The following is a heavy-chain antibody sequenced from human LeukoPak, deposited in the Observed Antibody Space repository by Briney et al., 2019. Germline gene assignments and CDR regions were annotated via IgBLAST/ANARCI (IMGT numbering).Heavy chain of an antibody. V-gene: IGHV1-2*02. CDR1: GYTFTSYG. CDR2: INPNSGGT. Sequence: EASVKVSCKASGYTFTSYGISWVRQAPGQGLEWMGWINPNSGGTNYAQKFQGRVTMTRDTSISTAYMELSRLRSDDTAVYYCARDHPRYSGSYYLFDYWGQGTLVTVSS. D-gene: IGHD1-26*01. CDR3: ARDHPRYSGSYYLFDY. J-gene: IGHJ4*02.